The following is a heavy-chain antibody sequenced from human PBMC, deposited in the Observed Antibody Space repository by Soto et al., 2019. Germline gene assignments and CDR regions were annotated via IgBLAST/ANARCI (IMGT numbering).Heavy chain of an antibody. CDR2: IYHSGST. D-gene: IGHD1-1*01. V-gene: IGHV4-30-2*01. CDR1: GGSISSGGYS. Sequence: QLQLQESGSGLVRPSQTLSLTCAVSGGSISSGGYSWNWIRQPPGKGLEWIGYIYHSGSTLYNPSLKSRVTISVGKSKTQCSLKLSSVTAADTAVYYCARDQLEGNWFDPWGQGTLVTVSS. J-gene: IGHJ5*02. CDR3: ARDQLEGNWFDP.